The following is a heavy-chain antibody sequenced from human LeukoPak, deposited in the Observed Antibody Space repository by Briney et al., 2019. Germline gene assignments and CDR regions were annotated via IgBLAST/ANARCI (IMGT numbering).Heavy chain of an antibody. CDR2: IYHSGST. Sequence: PSETLSLTCAVSGGSISSGGYSWSWIRQPPGKGLEWIGYIYHSGSTYYNPSLKSRVTISVDRSKNQFSLKLSSVTAADTAVYYCARAQSVATDYFDYWGQGTLVTVSS. CDR3: ARAQSVATDYFDY. D-gene: IGHD4-23*01. V-gene: IGHV4-30-2*01. J-gene: IGHJ4*02. CDR1: GGSISSGGYS.